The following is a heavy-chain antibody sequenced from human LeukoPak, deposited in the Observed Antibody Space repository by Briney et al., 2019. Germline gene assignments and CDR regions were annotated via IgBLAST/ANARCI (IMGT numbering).Heavy chain of an antibody. CDR1: GFTFSSHG. Sequence: TGRSLRLSCAASGFTFSSHGMHWVRQAPGKGLEWVAVIWYDGSNKYYADSVKGRFTISRDNSKNTLYLQMNSLRAEDTAVYYCAREGYCTNGVCLGPGNSLYGMDVWGQGTTVTVSS. CDR3: AREGYCTNGVCLGPGNSLYGMDV. CDR2: IWYDGSNK. V-gene: IGHV3-33*01. D-gene: IGHD2-8*01. J-gene: IGHJ6*02.